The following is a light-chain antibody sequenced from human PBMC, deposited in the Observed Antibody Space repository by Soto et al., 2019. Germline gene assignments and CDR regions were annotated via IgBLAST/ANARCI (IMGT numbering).Light chain of an antibody. V-gene: IGKV3-20*01. J-gene: IGKJ2*01. Sequence: EIVLTQSPGTLSLAPGERATLSCRASQSVSSSYLAWYQQKPGQAPRPLIYAASSRATGIPDRFSGSGSGTDFTLTISRLEPEDFAVYYCKQYGSSPLYTFGQGTKLEIK. CDR3: KQYGSSPLYT. CDR1: QSVSSSY. CDR2: AAS.